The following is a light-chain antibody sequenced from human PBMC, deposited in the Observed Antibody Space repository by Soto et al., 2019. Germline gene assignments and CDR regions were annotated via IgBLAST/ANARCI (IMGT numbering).Light chain of an antibody. J-gene: IGKJ5*01. CDR1: QSISSY. Sequence: DIQMTQSPSSLSASVGDRVTITCRASQSISSYLNWYQQKPGKAPKLLIYAASSLQSGVPSRFSGSGSGTDFTLTISNLQPEDFATYYCQQSYSTFGQGTRLE. V-gene: IGKV1-39*01. CDR2: AAS. CDR3: QQSYST.